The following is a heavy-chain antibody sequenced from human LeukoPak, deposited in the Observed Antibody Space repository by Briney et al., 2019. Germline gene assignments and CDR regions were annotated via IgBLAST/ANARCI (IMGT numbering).Heavy chain of an antibody. V-gene: IGHV3-23*01. J-gene: IGHJ4*02. CDR3: AKENHGIVGATTLIDY. CDR1: GFTFSSYA. Sequence: GGSLRISCAASGFTFSSYAMSWVRQAPGKGLEWVSVISASGGNTYYADSVKGRFTISRDNSKNTLYLQMNSLRAEDTAVYYCAKENHGIVGATTLIDYWGQGTLVTVSS. D-gene: IGHD1-26*01. CDR2: ISASGGNT.